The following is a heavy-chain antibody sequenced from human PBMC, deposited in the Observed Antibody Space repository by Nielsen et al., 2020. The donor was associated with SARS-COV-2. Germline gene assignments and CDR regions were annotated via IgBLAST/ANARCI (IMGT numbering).Heavy chain of an antibody. CDR2: ISSSSSYT. Sequence: GESLKISCAASGFTFSDYYMSWIRQAPGKGLEWVSYISSSSSYTNYTDSVKGRFTISRDNAKNSLYLQMNSLRAEDTAVYYCARDKRDYDGSGWGPWGYGMDVWGQGTTVTVSS. J-gene: IGHJ6*02. V-gene: IGHV3-11*05. D-gene: IGHD3-10*01. CDR1: GFTFSDYY. CDR3: ARDKRDYDGSGWGPWGYGMDV.